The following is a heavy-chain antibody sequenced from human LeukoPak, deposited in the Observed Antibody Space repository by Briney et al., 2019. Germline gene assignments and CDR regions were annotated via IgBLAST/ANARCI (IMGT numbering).Heavy chain of an antibody. J-gene: IGHJ6*03. V-gene: IGHV3-48*01. D-gene: IGHD2-2*01. Sequence: PGGSLRLSCAASGFTFSSYAMSWVRQAPGKGLEWVSYISSSSSTIYYADSVKGRFTISRDNAKNSLYLQMNSLRAEDTAVYYCARDGVVVVPAARNYYYYYMDVWGKGTTVTVSS. CDR1: GFTFSSYA. CDR2: ISSSSSTI. CDR3: ARDGVVVVPAARNYYYYYMDV.